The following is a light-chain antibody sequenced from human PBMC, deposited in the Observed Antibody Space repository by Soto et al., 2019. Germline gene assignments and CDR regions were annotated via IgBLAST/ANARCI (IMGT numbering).Light chain of an antibody. CDR1: SSDIGGYNY. Sequence: QSALTQPASVSGSPGQSITISCTGTSSDIGGYNYVSWYQQHPGKAPKLMIYEVSNRPSGVSNRFSGSKSGNTASLTISGLQAEDEADYYCSSYTSSSTPWVLGGGTKVTVL. CDR3: SSYTSSSTPWV. V-gene: IGLV2-14*01. J-gene: IGLJ3*02. CDR2: EVS.